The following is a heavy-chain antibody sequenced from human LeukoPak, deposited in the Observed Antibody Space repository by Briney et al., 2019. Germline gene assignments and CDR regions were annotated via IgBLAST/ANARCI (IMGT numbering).Heavy chain of an antibody. V-gene: IGHV3-7*01. CDR1: GFSFSNYW. J-gene: IGHJ4*02. CDR3: ARDSGDRTVDY. Sequence: PGGSLRLSCAACGFSFSNYWMSWVRQAPGKGLEWVANIKHDGTEKHYVDSVEGRFTVSRDNAKNSVYLQMNSLRVDDTAVYYCARDSGDRTVDYWGQGTLVTVSS. D-gene: IGHD4-11*01. CDR2: IKHDGTEK.